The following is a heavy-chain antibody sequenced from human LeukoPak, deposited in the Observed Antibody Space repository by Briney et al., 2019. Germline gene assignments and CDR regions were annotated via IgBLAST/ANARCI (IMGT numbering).Heavy chain of an antibody. CDR1: GGTFSSYA. CDR3: ARATSGSGWDY. CDR2: IIPILGIA. J-gene: IGHJ4*02. D-gene: IGHD6-19*01. V-gene: IGHV1-69*04. Sequence: ASVTVSCKASGGTFSSYAISWVRQAPGQGLEWMGRIIPILGIANYAQKFQGRVTITADKSTSTAYMELSSLRSEDTAVYYCARATSGSGWDYWGQGTLVTVSS.